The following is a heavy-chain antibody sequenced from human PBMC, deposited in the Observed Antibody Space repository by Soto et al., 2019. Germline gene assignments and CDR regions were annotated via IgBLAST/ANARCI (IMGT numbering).Heavy chain of an antibody. CDR1: GGSLSSGGYY. CDR2: IHYTEST. Sequence: SETLSLTCTVSGGSLSSGGYYWTWIRQHPGKGLEWIGYIHYTESTYYNPSLKSRVIVSIDTSKNQFSLRLSSVTAADTAVYYCTRGAWAYAFDVWGQGTMVTVSS. CDR3: TRGAWAYAFDV. J-gene: IGHJ3*01. V-gene: IGHV4-31*03. D-gene: IGHD1-26*01.